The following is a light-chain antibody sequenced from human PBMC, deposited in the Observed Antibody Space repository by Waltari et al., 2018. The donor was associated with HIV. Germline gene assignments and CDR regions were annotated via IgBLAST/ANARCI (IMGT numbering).Light chain of an antibody. CDR3: SSYTANSRI. CDR2: DVS. V-gene: IGLV2-14*03. CDR1: SSHVGVHTS. J-gene: IGLJ2*01. Sequence: SALTQPASVSGSLGQSITISCTGTSSHVGVHTSVSWYQQHPGKAPKLLISDVSNRPSGVSNRCSGSKSSNTASLTSSGLQAEDEADYYCSSYTANSRIFGGGTRLTVL.